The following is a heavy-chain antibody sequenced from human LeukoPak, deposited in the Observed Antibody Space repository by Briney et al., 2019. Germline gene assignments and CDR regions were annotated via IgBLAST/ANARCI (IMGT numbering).Heavy chain of an antibody. CDR3: ARQGSYYYVDY. Sequence: PSETLSLTCAVYGGSFSGYYWSWIRQPPGKGLEWIGEINHSGSTNYNPSLKSRVTISVDTSKNQFSLKLSSVTAADTAVYYCARQGSYYYVDYWGQGTLVTVSP. V-gene: IGHV4-34*01. D-gene: IGHD1-26*01. J-gene: IGHJ4*02. CDR1: GGSFSGYY. CDR2: INHSGST.